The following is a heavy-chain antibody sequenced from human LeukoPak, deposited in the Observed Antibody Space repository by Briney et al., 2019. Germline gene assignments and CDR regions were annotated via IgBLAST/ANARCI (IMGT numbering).Heavy chain of an antibody. D-gene: IGHD5-18*01. CDR2: INPNSANT. J-gene: IGHJ5*02. V-gene: IGHV1-2*06. CDR3: ARDGAYSLGLIWLDP. Sequence: ASVKVSCKTSGYSFGGYYIHWVRQAPGQGLEWMGRINPNSANTKYAQKFQGRVTTTRDTSTNTVFMELSSLRSDDTAVYYCARDGAYSLGLIWLDPWGQGTLVSVSS. CDR1: GYSFGGYY.